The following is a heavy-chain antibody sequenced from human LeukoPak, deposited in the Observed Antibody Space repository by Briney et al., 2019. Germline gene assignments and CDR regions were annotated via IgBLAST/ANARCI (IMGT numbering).Heavy chain of an antibody. CDR2: ISWNSGSI. J-gene: IGHJ4*02. D-gene: IGHD3-9*01. CDR1: GFTFDDYA. Sequence: GGSLRLSCAASGFTFDDYAMYWVRQAPGKGLEWVSGISWNSGSIGYADSVKGRFTISRDNAKNSLYLQMNSLRAEDTALYYCAAARRYFDWLPLDYWGQGTLVTVSS. V-gene: IGHV3-9*01. CDR3: AAARRYFDWLPLDY.